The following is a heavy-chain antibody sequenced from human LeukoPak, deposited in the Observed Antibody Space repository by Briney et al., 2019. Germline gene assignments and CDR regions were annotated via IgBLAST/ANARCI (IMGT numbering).Heavy chain of an antibody. CDR2: IKQDGSEK. CDR1: GFTFSSYW. V-gene: IGHV3-7*04. Sequence: PGGSLRLPCAASGFTFSSYWMIWVRQAPGKGLEWVANIKQDGSEKYYVESFTGRLTISRDNAKNSVSLQMNSLRVEDTAVYYCARGLDGTYRDFDYWGQGALVTVSS. D-gene: IGHD1-26*01. J-gene: IGHJ4*02. CDR3: ARGLDGTYRDFDY.